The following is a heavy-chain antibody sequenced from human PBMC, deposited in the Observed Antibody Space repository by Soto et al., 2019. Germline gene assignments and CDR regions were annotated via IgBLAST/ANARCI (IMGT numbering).Heavy chain of an antibody. CDR2: IWYDGSNK. D-gene: IGHD2-15*01. CDR1: GFTFSSYG. CDR3: ARGGDISEAFDI. V-gene: IGHV3-33*01. J-gene: IGHJ3*02. Sequence: QVQLVESGGGVVQPGRSLRLSCAASGFTFSSYGMHWVRQAPGKGLEWVAVIWYDGSNKYYADSVKGRFTISRDNSKYTLYLQMNSLRAEDTAVYYCARGGDISEAFDIWGQGTMVTVSS.